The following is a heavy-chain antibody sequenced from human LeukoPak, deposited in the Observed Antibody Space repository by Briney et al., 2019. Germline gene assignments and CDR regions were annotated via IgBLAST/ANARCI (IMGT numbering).Heavy chain of an antibody. CDR3: AKYSGDYLGDY. CDR1: GFTFSYYG. CDR2: IRYTATDE. J-gene: IGHJ4*02. V-gene: IGHV3-30*02. D-gene: IGHD1-26*01. Sequence: PGGSLRLSCAASGFTFSYYGMHWVRQSPGKRREWVAFIRYTATDEYYADSVKGRITISRDNSKNTLYLQMNSLRVEDTAIYYCAKYSGDYLGDYWGQGSLVTVSS.